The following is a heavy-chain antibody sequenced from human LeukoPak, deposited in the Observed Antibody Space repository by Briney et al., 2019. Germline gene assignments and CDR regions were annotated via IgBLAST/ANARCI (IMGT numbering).Heavy chain of an antibody. CDR3: AKSRHPYNWNDGAFFDY. Sequence: GGSLRLSCAASKFTFSSYGMHWVRQAPGKGLEWVAVISYDGSNKYYADSVRGRFTISRDNSKNTLYLHMNSLRPEDTAVYYCAKSRHPYNWNDGAFFDYWGQGTLVTVSS. V-gene: IGHV3-30*18. CDR2: ISYDGSNK. J-gene: IGHJ4*02. CDR1: KFTFSSYG. D-gene: IGHD1-20*01.